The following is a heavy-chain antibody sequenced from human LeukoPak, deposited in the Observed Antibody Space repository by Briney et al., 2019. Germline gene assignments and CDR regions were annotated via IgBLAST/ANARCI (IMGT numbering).Heavy chain of an antibody. Sequence: ASVKVSCKASGYTFTSYGISWVRQAHGQGLEWMGGISAYNGNTNYAQKLQGRVTMTTDTSTSTAYMELRSLRSDDTAVYYCARDRPYYYDSSGYVPDYWGQGALVTVSS. CDR3: ARDRPYYYDSSGYVPDY. D-gene: IGHD3-22*01. V-gene: IGHV1-18*01. CDR1: GYTFTSYG. CDR2: ISAYNGNT. J-gene: IGHJ4*02.